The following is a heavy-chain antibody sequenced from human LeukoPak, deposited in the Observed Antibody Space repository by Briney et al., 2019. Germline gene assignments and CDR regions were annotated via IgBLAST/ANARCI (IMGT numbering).Heavy chain of an antibody. CDR2: ISDSGSST. CDR3: TKDHGFYSSGWHPLFDH. V-gene: IGHV3-23*01. D-gene: IGHD6-19*01. CDR1: GFTISSYA. Sequence: AGSLTLTCAASGFTISSYAMSWLPQAPGKGLEWVSTISDSGSSTYYTDSVKGRFTFSRDNSKNTLHLQMHSLRAADTAVYYCTKDHGFYSSGWHPLFDHWGQGTLVTVTP. J-gene: IGHJ4*02.